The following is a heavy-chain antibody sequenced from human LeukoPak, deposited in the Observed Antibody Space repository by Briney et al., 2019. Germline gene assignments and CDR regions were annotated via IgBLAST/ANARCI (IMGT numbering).Heavy chain of an antibody. J-gene: IGHJ4*02. V-gene: IGHV3-23*01. CDR1: GFTFSSYA. Sequence: GGSLRLSCAASGFTFSSYAMSWVRQAPGKGLEWVSAISGSGGSTYYAGSVKGRFTISRDNSKNTLYLQMNSLRAEDTAVYYCAREYSSSWGWSSPFDYWGQGTLVTVSS. CDR2: ISGSGGST. CDR3: AREYSSSWGWSSPFDY. D-gene: IGHD6-13*01.